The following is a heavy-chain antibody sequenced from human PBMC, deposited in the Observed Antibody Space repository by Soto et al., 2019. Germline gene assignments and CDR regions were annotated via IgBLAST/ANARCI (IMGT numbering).Heavy chain of an antibody. CDR1: GGTFSSYT. J-gene: IGHJ3*02. V-gene: IGHV1-8*02. Sequence: ASVKVSCKASGGTFSSYTISWVRQATGQGLEWMGWMNPNSGNTGYAQKFQGRVTMTRNTSISTAYMELSSLRSEDTAVYYCARGRQSFRYYDYIWGGPLDAFDIWGQGTMVTVSS. CDR3: ARGRQSFRYYDYIWGGPLDAFDI. CDR2: MNPNSGNT. D-gene: IGHD3-16*01.